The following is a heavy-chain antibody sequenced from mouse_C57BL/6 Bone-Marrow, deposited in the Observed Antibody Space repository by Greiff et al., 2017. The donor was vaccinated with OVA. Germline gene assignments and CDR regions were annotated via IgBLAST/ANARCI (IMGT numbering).Heavy chain of an antibody. CDR1: GYTFTSYW. Sequence: VKLQQPGAELVKPGASVKMSCKASGYTFTSYWITWVKQRPGQGLEWIGDIYPGSGSTNYNEKFKSKATLTVDTSSSTAYMQLSSLTSEDSAVYYCARASGRYFDVWGTGTTVTVSS. CDR3: ARASGRYFDV. D-gene: IGHD3-1*01. J-gene: IGHJ1*03. CDR2: IYPGSGST. V-gene: IGHV1-55*01.